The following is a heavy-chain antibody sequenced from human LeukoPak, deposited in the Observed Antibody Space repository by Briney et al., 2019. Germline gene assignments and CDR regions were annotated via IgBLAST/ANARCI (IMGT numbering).Heavy chain of an antibody. Sequence: PSETLSLTCAVYGGSFSGYYWSWIRQPPGKGLEWIGEINHSGSTNYNPSLKSRVTISVDTSKNQFSLKLSSVTAADTAVYYCARDFRYSSSSGFDYWGQGTLVTVSS. D-gene: IGHD6-6*01. CDR3: ARDFRYSSSSGFDY. CDR2: INHSGST. CDR1: GGSFSGYY. J-gene: IGHJ4*02. V-gene: IGHV4-34*01.